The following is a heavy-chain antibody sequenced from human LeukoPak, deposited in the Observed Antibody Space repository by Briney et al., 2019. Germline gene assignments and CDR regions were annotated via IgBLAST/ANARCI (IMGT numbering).Heavy chain of an antibody. V-gene: IGHV3-23*01. CDR3: AKDPGVVRGSPIPNWFDP. CDR1: GFTFSIYT. J-gene: IGHJ5*02. D-gene: IGHD3-3*01. Sequence: GGSLRLSCAASGFTFSIYTMSWVRQAPGKGLEWVSIISGGGSNTNYADSVKGRFTISRDNSKNTLYLQMNSLRVEDTAVYYCAKDPGVVRGSPIPNWFDPWGQGTLVTVSS. CDR2: ISGGGSNT.